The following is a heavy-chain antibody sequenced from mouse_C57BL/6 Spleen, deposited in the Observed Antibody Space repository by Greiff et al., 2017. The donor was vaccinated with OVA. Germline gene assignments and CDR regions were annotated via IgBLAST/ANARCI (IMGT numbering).Heavy chain of an antibody. CDR1: GYSFTGYY. V-gene: IGHV1-42*01. Sequence: EVQLQESGPELVKPGASVKISCKASGYSFTGYYMNWVKQSPEKSLEWIGEINPSTGGTTYNQKFKAKATLTVDKSSSTAYMQLKSLTSEDSAVYYCARYAGMDYWGQGTSVTVSS. J-gene: IGHJ4*01. CDR3: ARYAGMDY. CDR2: INPSTGGT.